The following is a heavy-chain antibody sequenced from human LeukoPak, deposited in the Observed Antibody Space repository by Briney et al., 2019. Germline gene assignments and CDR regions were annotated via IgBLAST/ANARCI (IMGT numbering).Heavy chain of an antibody. CDR2: IYYSGST. CDR1: GGSISSYY. D-gene: IGHD5-18*01. CDR3: ARTWIQRSYNYYGMDV. V-gene: IGHV4-59*01. J-gene: IGHJ6*02. Sequence: SETLSLTCTVSGGSISSYYWSWIRQPPGKGLEWIGYIYYSGSTNYNPSLKSRVTISVDTSKNQFSLKLSSVTAADTAVYYCARTWIQRSYNYYGMDVWGQGTTVTVSS.